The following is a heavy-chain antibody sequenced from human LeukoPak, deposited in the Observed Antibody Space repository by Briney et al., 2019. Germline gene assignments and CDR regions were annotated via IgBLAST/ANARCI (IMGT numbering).Heavy chain of an antibody. CDR2: INHSGST. Sequence: PSETLSLTCAVYGGSFSGYYWSWIRQPPGKGLEWIGEINHSGSTNYNPSLKSRVTISGDTSKNQFSLNLSSVTAADTAVYYCARGRRRRSGWSFDYWGQGTLVTVSS. D-gene: IGHD6-19*01. CDR1: GGSFSGYY. J-gene: IGHJ4*02. V-gene: IGHV4-34*01. CDR3: ARGRRRRSGWSFDY.